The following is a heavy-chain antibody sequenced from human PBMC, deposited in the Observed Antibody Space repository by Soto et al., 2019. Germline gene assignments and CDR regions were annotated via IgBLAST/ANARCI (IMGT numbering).Heavy chain of an antibody. CDR1: GFTLDNG. CDR3: VSWVSAHFDN. V-gene: IGHV3-23*01. D-gene: IGHD2-8*01. Sequence: GGSLRLSCAASGFTLDNGMTWVRQAPGKGLEWISTIDYSGANTHYADSVKGRFTISRDKSRNTVALQMGNLRAEDTALYYCVSWVSAHFDNWGQGTLVTVYS. CDR2: IDYSGANT. J-gene: IGHJ4*02.